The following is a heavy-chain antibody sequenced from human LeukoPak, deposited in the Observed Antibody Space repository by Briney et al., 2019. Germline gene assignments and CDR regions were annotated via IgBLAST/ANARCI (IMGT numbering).Heavy chain of an antibody. CDR1: GYTFSRYA. V-gene: IGHV1-18*01. CDR3: ARPGCSGGDCYSSADH. Sequence: ASVKVSCKTSGYTFSRYAVGWARQAPGQGLEWMGWISGYNGNANYPQKFQGRVTMTTDTSTSTGYMELRSLRPDDTAVYYCARPGCSGGDCYSSADHGGQGTLVTVSS. CDR2: ISGYNGNA. J-gene: IGHJ5*02. D-gene: IGHD2-15*01.